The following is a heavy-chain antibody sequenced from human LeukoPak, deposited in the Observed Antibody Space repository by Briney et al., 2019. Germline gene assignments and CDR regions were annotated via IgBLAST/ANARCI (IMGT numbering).Heavy chain of an antibody. J-gene: IGHJ2*01. CDR3: ARGHASQQLERYFDL. V-gene: IGHV4-34*01. CDR2: INHSEST. Sequence: SETLSLTCAVYGGSFSGYYWSWIRQPPGKGLEWIGEINHSESTNYNPSLKSRVTISVDTSKNQFSLKLSPVTAADTAVYYCARGHASQQLERYFDLWGRGTLVTVSS. D-gene: IGHD6-13*01. CDR1: GGSFSGYY.